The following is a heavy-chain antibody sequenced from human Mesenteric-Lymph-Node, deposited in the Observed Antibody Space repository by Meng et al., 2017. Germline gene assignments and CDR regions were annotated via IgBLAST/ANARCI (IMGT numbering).Heavy chain of an antibody. J-gene: IGHJ4*02. CDR2: IYYSGST. D-gene: IGHD3-10*01. Sequence: SETLSLTCAVYGGSFSGYYWSWIRQPPGKGLEWIGYIYYSGSTNYNPSLKSRVTISVDTSKNQFSLKLSSVTAADTAVYYCARGGITMVRGVKGVDYWGQGTLVTVSS. V-gene: IGHV4-59*01. CDR3: ARGGITMVRGVKGVDY. CDR1: GGSFSGYY.